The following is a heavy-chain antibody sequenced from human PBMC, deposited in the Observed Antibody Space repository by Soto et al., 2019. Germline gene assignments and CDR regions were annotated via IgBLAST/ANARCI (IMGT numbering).Heavy chain of an antibody. CDR3: SRAGCTTYYY. J-gene: IGHJ4*02. V-gene: IGHV3-53*01. CDR2: IYSGGST. Sequence: PGGSLRLSCAASGFTVSSNYMSWVRQAPGKGLEWVSVIYSGGSTYYADSVKGRFTISRDNSKTTLYLQMNSLRAEDTAASYCSRAGCTTYYYWDQGTRVTVTS. D-gene: IGHD6-19*01. CDR1: GFTVSSNY.